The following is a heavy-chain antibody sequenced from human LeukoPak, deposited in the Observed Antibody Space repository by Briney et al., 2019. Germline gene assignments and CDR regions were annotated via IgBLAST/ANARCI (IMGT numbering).Heavy chain of an antibody. V-gene: IGHV1-46*01. D-gene: IGHD2-2*01. Sequence: ASVKDSCKASGYTFTTYYIHWVRQAPGQGLEWMGVINPSGGSTSLAQKFQARLTMTRDTSTSTVYMELSGLSSEDTAVYYCAREIVVVPSAMGFDPLGQGTLVTVSS. J-gene: IGHJ5*02. CDR1: GYTFTTYY. CDR3: AREIVVVPSAMGFDP. CDR2: INPSGGST.